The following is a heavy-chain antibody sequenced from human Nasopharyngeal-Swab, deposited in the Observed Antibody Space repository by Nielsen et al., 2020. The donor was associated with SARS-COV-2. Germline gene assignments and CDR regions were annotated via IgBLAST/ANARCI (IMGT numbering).Heavy chain of an antibody. J-gene: IGHJ6*02. CDR3: ARRGRCSGSSCDMDV. D-gene: IGHD2-2*01. CDR2: INPGSGDT. CDR1: GYTFNKYY. Sequence: ASVKVSCKASGYTFNKYYIHWVRQAPGQGLEWMGMINPGSGDTTYAQKFQGRVTMTRDTSTSTVFMDLSSLRSEDTAVYYCARRGRCSGSSCDMDVWGQGTTVTVSS. V-gene: IGHV1-46*02.